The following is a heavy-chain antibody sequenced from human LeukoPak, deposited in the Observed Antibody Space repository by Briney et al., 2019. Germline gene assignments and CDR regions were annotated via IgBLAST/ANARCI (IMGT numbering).Heavy chain of an antibody. CDR3: AKDAWYYYGSGSYRYPRNFDY. V-gene: IGHV1-2*02. CDR2: INPNSGGT. CDR1: GYTFTGYY. D-gene: IGHD3-10*01. J-gene: IGHJ4*02. Sequence: ASVKVSCKASGYTFTGYYMHWVRQAPGQGLEWMGWINPNSGGTNYAQKFQGRVTMTRDTSISTAYMELSRLRSDDTAVYYCAKDAWYYYGSGSYRYPRNFDYWGQGTLVTVSS.